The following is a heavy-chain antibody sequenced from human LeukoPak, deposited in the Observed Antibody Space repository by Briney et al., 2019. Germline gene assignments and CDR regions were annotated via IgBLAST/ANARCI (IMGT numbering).Heavy chain of an antibody. CDR2: MNPNSGNT. J-gene: IGHJ6*02. V-gene: IGHV1-8*01. Sequence: ASVKVSCKASGYTFTSYDINWVRQATGQGLEWMGWMNPNSGNTGYAQKFQGRVTMTRNTSISTAYMELSSLRSEDTAVYYCAGGGVDTAMVDYYYYGMDVWGQGTTVTVSS. D-gene: IGHD5-18*01. CDR1: GYTFTSYD. CDR3: AGGGVDTAMVDYYYYGMDV.